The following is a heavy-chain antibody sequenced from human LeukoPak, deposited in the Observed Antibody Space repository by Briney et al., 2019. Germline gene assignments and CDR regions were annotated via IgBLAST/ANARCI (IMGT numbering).Heavy chain of an antibody. Sequence: ASVKVSCNASGYTFTGYYMHWVRQAPGQGLEWMGWINPNSGGTNYAQKFQGRVTMTRDTSISTAYMELSRLRSDDTAVYYCARDWAPYDSSAFDIWGQGTMVTVSS. CDR1: GYTFTGYY. D-gene: IGHD3-22*01. V-gene: IGHV1-2*02. CDR2: INPNSGGT. J-gene: IGHJ3*02. CDR3: ARDWAPYDSSAFDI.